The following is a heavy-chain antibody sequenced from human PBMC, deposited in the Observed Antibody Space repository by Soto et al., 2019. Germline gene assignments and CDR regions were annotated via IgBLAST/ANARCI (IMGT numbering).Heavy chain of an antibody. J-gene: IGHJ5*02. V-gene: IGHV3-30*18. D-gene: IGHD6-6*01. CDR3: AKEMYPRTVLDISSP. CDR1: GFTFSDYG. CDR2: MSYAGTYK. Sequence: GGSLRLSCAVSGFTFSDYGMHWVRQAPGKGLEWVAVMSYAGTYKYYADSVKGRFTISRDLSGNTLFLQMNSLRLEDTAVYFCAKEMYPRTVLDISSPWGQGTLVTVS.